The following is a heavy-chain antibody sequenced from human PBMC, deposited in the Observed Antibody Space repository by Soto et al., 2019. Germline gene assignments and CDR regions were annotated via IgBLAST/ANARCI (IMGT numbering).Heavy chain of an antibody. CDR3: ARRRYSSSSGGVDP. V-gene: IGHV1-18*01. CDR1: GYTFTSYG. CDR2: ISAYNGNT. Sequence: ASVKVSCKASGYTFTSYGISWVRQAPGQGLEWMGWISAYNGNTNYAQKLQGRVTMTTDTSTSTAYMELRSLRSDDKAVYYCARRRYSSSSGGVDPWGQGTLVTVSS. J-gene: IGHJ5*02. D-gene: IGHD6-6*01.